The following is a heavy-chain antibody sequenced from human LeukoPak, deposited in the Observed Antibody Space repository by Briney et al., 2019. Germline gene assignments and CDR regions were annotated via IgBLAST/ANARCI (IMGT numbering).Heavy chain of an antibody. D-gene: IGHD6-13*01. CDR1: GFTFSSYA. V-gene: IGHV3-30*04. CDR3: ARDSRQLVPDLDY. CDR2: ISYDGSDK. J-gene: IGHJ4*02. Sequence: GGSLRLSCAASGFTFSSYAMYWVCQAPGKGLDWVAVISYDGSDKFYADSVKGRFTISRDNAKNSLYLQMNSLRAEDTAVYYCARDSRQLVPDLDYWGQGTLVTVSS.